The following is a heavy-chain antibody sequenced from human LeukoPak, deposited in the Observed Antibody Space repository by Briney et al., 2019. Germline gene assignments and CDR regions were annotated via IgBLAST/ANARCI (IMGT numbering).Heavy chain of an antibody. J-gene: IGHJ4*02. CDR3: ARFGYSSGWCLDY. V-gene: IGHV3-48*03. CDR1: GFIFSNYE. Sequence: GGSLRLSCAASGFIFSNYEINWVRQAPGKGLEWVSYISSDGSTKHCADSVQGRFTISRDNTKNSLYLQMNSLRAEDTAVYYCARFGYSSGWCLDYWGQGTLVTVSS. D-gene: IGHD6-19*01. CDR2: ISSDGSTK.